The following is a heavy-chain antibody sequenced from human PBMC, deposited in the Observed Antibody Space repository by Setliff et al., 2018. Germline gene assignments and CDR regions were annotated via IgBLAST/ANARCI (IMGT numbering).Heavy chain of an antibody. CDR2: IFPKFGTA. D-gene: IGHD3-10*01. J-gene: IGHJ5*02. CDR3: ARDWRHSGMSWANYFDP. V-gene: IGHV1-69*13. CDR1: AYIFTAYY. Sequence: GASVKVSCKASAYIFTAYYMHWVRQAPGQGLEWMGRIFPKFGTANYAQKFQDRVAITADESTSTGYMEINGLTSEDTAVYYCARDWRHSGMSWANYFDPWGQGTVVTVSS.